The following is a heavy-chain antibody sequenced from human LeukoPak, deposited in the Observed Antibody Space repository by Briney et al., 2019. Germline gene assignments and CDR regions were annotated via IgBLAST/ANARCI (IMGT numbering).Heavy chain of an antibody. CDR3: ATDITALDY. CDR2: INPKNGGT. J-gene: IGHJ4*02. V-gene: IGHV1-2*02. D-gene: IGHD3-10*01. Sequence: ASVKVSCKASGYNFNDYCLHWVRQAPGQGLEWMGWINPKNGGTYYAEKFQGRVTMTRDTSITTVYMELSRLRSDDTAIYYCATDITALDYWGQGTLVTVSS. CDR1: GYNFNDYC.